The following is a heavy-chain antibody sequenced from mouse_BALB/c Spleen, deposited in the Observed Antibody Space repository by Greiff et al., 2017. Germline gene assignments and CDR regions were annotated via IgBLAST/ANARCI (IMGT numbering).Heavy chain of an antibody. CDR2: ISSGGSYT. CDR3: ARDTAEAMDY. V-gene: IGHV5-9-4*01. CDR1: GFAFSSYD. J-gene: IGHJ4*01. Sequence: EVKLVESGGGLVKPGGSLKLSCAASGFAFSSYDMSWVRQTPEKRLEWVAYISSGGSYTYYPDTVTGRFTISRDNAKNTLYLEMSSLRSEDTAMYYCARDTAEAMDYWGQGTSVTVSS.